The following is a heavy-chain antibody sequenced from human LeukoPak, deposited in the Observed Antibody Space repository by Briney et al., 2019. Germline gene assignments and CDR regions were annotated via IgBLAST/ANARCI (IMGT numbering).Heavy chain of an antibody. V-gene: IGHV1-58*02. CDR2: IVVGSGNT. CDR3: ATRNPHYGDYYIDY. J-gene: IGHJ4*02. D-gene: IGHD4-17*01. Sequence: ASVKVSCKASGFTFTSSAMQWVRQARGQRLEWIGWIVVGSGNTNSAQRFQERVTITRDMSTSTAYMELSSLRSEDTAVYYCATRNPHYGDYYIDYWGPGTLVTVSS. CDR1: GFTFTSSA.